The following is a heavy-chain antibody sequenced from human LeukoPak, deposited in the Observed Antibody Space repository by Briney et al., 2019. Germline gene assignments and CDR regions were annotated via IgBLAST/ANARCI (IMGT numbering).Heavy chain of an antibody. CDR3: AKVILGYSSSWQLDY. CDR1: GFTFSSYA. V-gene: IGHV3-23*01. J-gene: IGHJ4*02. D-gene: IGHD6-13*01. CDR2: ISGSGGST. Sequence: PGGSLRLSCAASGFTFSSYAMSWVRQAPGKGLEWVSAISGSGGSTYYADSVKGRFTISRDNSKNTLYLQMNSLRAEDTAVYYFAKVILGYSSSWQLDYWGQGTLVTVSS.